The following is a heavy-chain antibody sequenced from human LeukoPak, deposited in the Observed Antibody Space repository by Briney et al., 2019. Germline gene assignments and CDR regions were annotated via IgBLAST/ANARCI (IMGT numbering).Heavy chain of an antibody. CDR3: ARTVLGPVLA. Sequence: SETLSLTCTVSGGSISSSSYYWGWIRQPPGKGLEWIGSIYYSGSTYYNPSLKSRVTISVDTSKNQFSLKLSSVTAADTAVYYCARTVLGPVLAWGQGTLVTVSS. V-gene: IGHV4-39*07. D-gene: IGHD4-17*01. CDR2: IYYSGST. J-gene: IGHJ5*02. CDR1: GGSISSSSYY.